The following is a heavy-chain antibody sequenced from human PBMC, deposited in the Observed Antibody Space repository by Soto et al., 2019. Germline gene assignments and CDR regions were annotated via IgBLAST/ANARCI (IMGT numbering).Heavy chain of an antibody. CDR2: IYHSGMT. V-gene: IGHV4-31*03. Sequence: QVQLQESGPGLVKPSQTLSLTCTVSGGSISTGGYYWSWIRQHPGRGLEWIGYIYHSGMTFSNPSLQSRVAISIDTSENQFSLHLSSVTTADTAVYYCATVRWELHDAFDIWGHGTMVSVSS. CDR3: ATVRWELHDAFDI. CDR1: GGSISTGGYY. J-gene: IGHJ3*02. D-gene: IGHD4-17*01.